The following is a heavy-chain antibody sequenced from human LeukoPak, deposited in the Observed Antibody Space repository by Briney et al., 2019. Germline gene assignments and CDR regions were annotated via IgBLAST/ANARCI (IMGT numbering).Heavy chain of an antibody. D-gene: IGHD3-3*01. CDR1: GYTFTSYD. CDR3: ARGMVSYYDFWSGYSDRYYYYGMDV. V-gene: IGHV1-8*01. Sequence: AASVKVSCKASGYTFTSYDINWVRQATGQGLEWMGWMNPNSGNTGYAQKFQGRVTMTRNTSISTAYIELSSLRSEDTAVYYCARGMVSYYDFWSGYSDRYYYYGMDVWGQGTTVTVSS. J-gene: IGHJ6*02. CDR2: MNPNSGNT.